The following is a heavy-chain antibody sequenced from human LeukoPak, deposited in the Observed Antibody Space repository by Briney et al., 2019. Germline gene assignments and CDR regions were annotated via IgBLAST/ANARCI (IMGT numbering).Heavy chain of an antibody. Sequence: GGSLRLSCAASGFTFSSYSVNWVRQAPGKGLEWVSYISSSSSTISYADSVKGRFTISRDNAKNSLYLQMNSLRAEDTVVYYCARVYCSGGSCAQFDYWGQGTLVTVSS. J-gene: IGHJ4*02. CDR3: ARVYCSGGSCAQFDY. D-gene: IGHD2-15*01. CDR1: GFTFSSYS. CDR2: ISSSSSTI. V-gene: IGHV3-48*01.